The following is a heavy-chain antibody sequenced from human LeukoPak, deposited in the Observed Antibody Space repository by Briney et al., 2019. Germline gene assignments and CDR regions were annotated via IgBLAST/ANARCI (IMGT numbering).Heavy chain of an antibody. J-gene: IGHJ4*02. CDR1: GFTASSNY. D-gene: IGHD4-17*01. V-gene: IGHV3-53*01. Sequence: GGSLRLSCAASGFTASSNYMSWVRQAPGKGLEWVSVIYSGGSAYYADSVKGRFTISRDNSKNTLYLQMNSLRAEDTAVYYCARDGDRLDYWGQGTLVTVSS. CDR2: IYSGGSA. CDR3: ARDGDRLDY.